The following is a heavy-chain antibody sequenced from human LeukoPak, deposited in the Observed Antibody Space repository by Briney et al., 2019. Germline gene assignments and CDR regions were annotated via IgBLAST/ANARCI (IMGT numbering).Heavy chain of an antibody. CDR2: INHSGST. J-gene: IGHJ4*02. Sequence: SETLSLTCAVYGGSFSGYYWSWIRQPPGKGLEWIGEINHSGSTNYNPSLKSRVTISVDTSKKQFSLKLSSVTAADTAVYYCAKEGDYALFDYWGQGTLVTVSS. CDR3: AKEGDYALFDY. CDR1: GGSFSGYY. V-gene: IGHV4-34*01. D-gene: IGHD4-17*01.